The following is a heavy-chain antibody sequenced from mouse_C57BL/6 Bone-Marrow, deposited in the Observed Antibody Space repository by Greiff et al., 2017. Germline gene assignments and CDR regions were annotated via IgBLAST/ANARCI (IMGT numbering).Heavy chain of an antibody. Sequence: VQLQQSGAELVRPGASVKLSCKASGYTFTDYYINWVKQRPGQGLEWIARIYPGSGNTYYNEKFKGKATLTAEKSSSTAYMQLSSLTSEDSAVYFCARGRYYGSSYDWYFDVWGTGTTVTVSS. CDR3: ARGRYYGSSYDWYFDV. V-gene: IGHV1-76*01. CDR2: IYPGSGNT. J-gene: IGHJ1*03. D-gene: IGHD1-1*01. CDR1: GYTFTDYY.